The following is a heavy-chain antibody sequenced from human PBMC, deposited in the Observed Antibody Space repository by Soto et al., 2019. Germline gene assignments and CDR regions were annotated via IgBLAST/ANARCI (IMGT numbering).Heavy chain of an antibody. CDR1: GGSFSSSTYY. CDR3: ARQHYDSTGYYYGA. J-gene: IGHJ5*02. V-gene: IGHV4-39*01. CDR2: MYSGGNT. D-gene: IGHD3-22*01. Sequence: HLQLQESGPGLVKPSETLSLTCTVSGGSFSSSTYYWGWIRQPPGKGLEWIGSMYSGGNTYYNPSLKSRVTVSVATSKNHFSLKLTSVTAADTAMYYCARQHYDSTGYYYGAWGQGTLVTVSS.